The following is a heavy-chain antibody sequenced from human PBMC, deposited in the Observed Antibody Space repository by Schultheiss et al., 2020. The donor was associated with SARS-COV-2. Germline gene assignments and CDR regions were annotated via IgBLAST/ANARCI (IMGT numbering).Heavy chain of an antibody. Sequence: GASLKISCAASGFTFSSYGMHWVRQAPGKGLEWVAVIWYDGSNKYYADSVKGRFTISRDNSKNTLYLQMNSLRAEDTAVYYCAREQSPTSGSYYKVGGMDVWGQGTTVTVSS. V-gene: IGHV3-33*08. J-gene: IGHJ6*02. D-gene: IGHD3-10*01. CDR1: GFTFSSYG. CDR3: AREQSPTSGSYYKVGGMDV. CDR2: IWYDGSNK.